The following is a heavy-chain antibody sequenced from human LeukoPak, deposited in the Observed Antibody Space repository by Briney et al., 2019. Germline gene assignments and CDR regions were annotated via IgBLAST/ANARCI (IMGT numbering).Heavy chain of an antibody. J-gene: IGHJ4*02. V-gene: IGHV3-30*03. CDR1: GFTFSSYG. D-gene: IGHD3-16*01. CDR2: ISYDGSNK. Sequence: GGSLRLSCVVSGFTFSSYGFHWVRQAPGKGLEWVAVISYDGSNKYYADSVKGRFTISRDNSKNTLYLQMNSLRAEDTAVYYCARDYIGFFDYWGQGTLVTVSS. CDR3: ARDYIGFFDY.